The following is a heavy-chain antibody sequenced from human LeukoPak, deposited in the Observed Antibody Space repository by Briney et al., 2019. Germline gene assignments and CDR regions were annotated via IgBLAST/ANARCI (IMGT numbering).Heavy chain of an antibody. J-gene: IGHJ4*02. CDR3: ARASWDYYDSSGYPCY. Sequence: GASVKVSCKASGNTFTSYAMHWVRQAPGQRLEWMGWINAGNGNTKYSQKFQGRVTMTRDTSTSTVYMELSSLRSEDTAVYYCARASWDYYDSSGYPCYWGQGTLVTVSS. CDR1: GNTFTSYA. CDR2: INAGNGNT. V-gene: IGHV1-3*01. D-gene: IGHD3-22*01.